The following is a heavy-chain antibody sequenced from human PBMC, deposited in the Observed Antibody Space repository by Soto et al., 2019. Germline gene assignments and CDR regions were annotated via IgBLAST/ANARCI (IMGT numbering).Heavy chain of an antibody. D-gene: IGHD3-9*01. CDR2: IYHSGST. CDR1: GGSISSFF. Sequence: SEPLSLTCTVSGGSISSFFWSWIRQPPGKGLEWIGYIYHSGSTNYSPSLKSRVTISVDTAKNQVSLKLSSVTAADTAIYYRASLTDYDSTRSFDDCGQGILVTVYS. V-gene: IGHV4-59*01. CDR3: ASLTDYDSTRSFDD. J-gene: IGHJ4*02.